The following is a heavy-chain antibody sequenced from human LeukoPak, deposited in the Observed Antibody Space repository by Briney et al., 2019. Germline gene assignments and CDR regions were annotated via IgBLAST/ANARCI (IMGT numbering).Heavy chain of an antibody. V-gene: IGHV4-39*07. CDR3: GREGQLDSYYYYGMDV. CDR1: GGSISSSSYY. D-gene: IGHD6-13*01. J-gene: IGHJ6*02. CDR2: IYYSGST. Sequence: SETLSLTCTVSGGSISSSSYYWGWIRQPPGKGLEWIGSIYYSGSTYYNPSLKSRVTISVDTSKNQFSLKLSSETAADTAVYYCGREGQLDSYYYYGMDVWGQGTTVTVSS.